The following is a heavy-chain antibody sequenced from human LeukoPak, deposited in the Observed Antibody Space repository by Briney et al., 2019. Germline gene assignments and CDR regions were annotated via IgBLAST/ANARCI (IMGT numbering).Heavy chain of an antibody. CDR1: GFTFSSYT. CDR2: ISGGSRYT. Sequence: GGSLRLSCAASGFTFSSYTMNWVRQAPGKGLEWLSSISGGSRYTYYADSVKGRFTISRDNAKNSLYLQINSLRAEDTAVYYCARATGYFDWLFPFDYWGQGTLVTVSS. J-gene: IGHJ4*02. V-gene: IGHV3-21*01. CDR3: ARATGYFDWLFPFDY. D-gene: IGHD3-9*01.